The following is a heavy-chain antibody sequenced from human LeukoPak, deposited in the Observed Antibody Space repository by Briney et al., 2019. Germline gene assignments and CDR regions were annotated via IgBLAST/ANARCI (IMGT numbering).Heavy chain of an antibody. J-gene: IGHJ4*02. V-gene: IGHV5-51*01. CDR2: IYPGESET. CDR1: GYSFTSYW. D-gene: IGHD1-7*01. Sequence: GEPLKISCKGSGYSFTSYWIGWVRQMPGKGLEWIGIIYPGESETRYSPSFQGQVTIAADKSISTAYLQWSSLKASDTAMYYCASLIGNYYFDYWGQGTLVTVSS. CDR3: ASLIGNYYFDY.